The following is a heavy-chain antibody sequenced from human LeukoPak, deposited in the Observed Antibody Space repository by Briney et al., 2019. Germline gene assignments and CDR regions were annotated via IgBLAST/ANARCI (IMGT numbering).Heavy chain of an antibody. CDR2: ISVYNGDT. D-gene: IGHD6-13*01. J-gene: IGHJ4*02. V-gene: IGHV1-18*01. CDR1: GYSFTSYT. Sequence: ASVKVSCKASGYSFTSYTITWVRQAPGQGLEWMGWISVYNGDTKYAHQLQGRVTITTDTSTSTAYMELRSLRSDDTAVYYCARGLGLNVAAPLDYWGQGTLVTVSS. CDR3: ARGLGLNVAAPLDY.